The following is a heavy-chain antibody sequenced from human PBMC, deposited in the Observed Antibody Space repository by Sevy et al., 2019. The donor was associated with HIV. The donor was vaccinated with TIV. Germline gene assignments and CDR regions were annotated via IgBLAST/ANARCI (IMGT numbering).Heavy chain of an antibody. CDR3: ARGPPDGSYDYFDY. J-gene: IGHJ4*02. V-gene: IGHV3-21*06. Sequence: GGSLRLSCATSGFTFNNYNMNWVRQAPGKGLEWVSSVSGSSNYIYYAESVKGRFIISRDSTKNTLYLQMNSLRVDATALYYCARGPPDGSYDYFDYWGQGTLVTVSS. CDR1: GFTFNNYN. D-gene: IGHD3-10*01. CDR2: VSGSSNYI.